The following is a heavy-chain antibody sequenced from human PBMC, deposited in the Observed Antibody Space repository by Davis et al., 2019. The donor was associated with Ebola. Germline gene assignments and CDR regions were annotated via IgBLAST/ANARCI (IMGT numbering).Heavy chain of an antibody. CDR2: IYYSGST. CDR1: GGSISSSSYY. D-gene: IGHD6-6*01. CDR3: ARACVAARFEGYYYYGMDV. V-gene: IGHV4-39*07. J-gene: IGHJ6*04. Sequence: MPSETLSLTCTVSGGSISSSSYYWGWIRQPPGKGLEWIGSIYYSGSTYYNPSLKSRVTISVDTSKNQFSLKLSSVTAADTAVYYCARACVAARFEGYYYYGMDVWGKGTTVTVSS.